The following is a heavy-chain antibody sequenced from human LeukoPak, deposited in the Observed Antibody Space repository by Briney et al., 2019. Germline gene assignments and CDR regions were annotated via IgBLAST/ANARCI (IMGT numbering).Heavy chain of an antibody. CDR1: GGTFSSYA. J-gene: IGHJ6*02. Sequence: RASVKVSCKASGGTFSSYAISWVRQAPGQGLEWMGGIIPIFGTANYAQKFQGRVTITADESTSTAYMELSSLRSEDTAVYYCARGHCSSTSCQLMDVWGQGTTVTVSS. CDR2: IIPIFGTA. V-gene: IGHV1-69*13. D-gene: IGHD2-2*01. CDR3: ARGHCSSTSCQLMDV.